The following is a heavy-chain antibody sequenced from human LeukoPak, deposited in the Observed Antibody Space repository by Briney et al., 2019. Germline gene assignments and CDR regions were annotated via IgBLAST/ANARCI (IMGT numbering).Heavy chain of an antibody. J-gene: IGHJ3*02. CDR1: GYTFTSYG. CDR2: ISAYNGNT. Sequence: ASVKVSCKASGYTFTSYGISWVRQAPGQGLEWMGWISAYNGNTNYAQKLQGRVTMTTDTSTSTAYMELRSLRSDDTAVYYCARDTPTYYYDSSGYSWGPEGPNDAFDIWGQGTMVTVSS. D-gene: IGHD3-22*01. CDR3: ARDTPTYYYDSSGYSWGPEGPNDAFDI. V-gene: IGHV1-18*01.